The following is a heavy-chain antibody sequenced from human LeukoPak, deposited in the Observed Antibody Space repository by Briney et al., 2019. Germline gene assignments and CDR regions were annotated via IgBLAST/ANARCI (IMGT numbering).Heavy chain of an antibody. D-gene: IGHD5-12*01. V-gene: IGHV4-39*07. J-gene: IGHJ6*02. CDR2: IYYSGST. CDR1: GGSISSSSYY. Sequence: KPSETLSLTCTVSGGSISSSSYYWGWIRQPPGKGLEWIGSIYYSGSTYYNPSLKSRVTISVDTSKNQFSLKLSSVTAADTAVYYCAREPGWLRFKSYYYYGMDVWGQGTTVTVSS. CDR3: AREPGWLRFKSYYYYGMDV.